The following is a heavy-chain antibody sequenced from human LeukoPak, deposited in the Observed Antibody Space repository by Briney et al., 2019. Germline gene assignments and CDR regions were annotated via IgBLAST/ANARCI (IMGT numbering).Heavy chain of an antibody. CDR3: ARDHTYYVSSGYYYVTYLQH. V-gene: IGHV4-4*07. CDR2: MSSGGST. CDR1: GASISSSY. J-gene: IGHJ1*01. Sequence: SETLSLTCTVSGASISSSYCTWIRQSAGEGLEWIGRMSSGGSTTYNPSFKGRVTMSLDTSKRQFSLNLSSVTAADTAVYYCARDHTYYVSSGYYYVTYLQHWGQGILVTVSS. D-gene: IGHD3-22*01.